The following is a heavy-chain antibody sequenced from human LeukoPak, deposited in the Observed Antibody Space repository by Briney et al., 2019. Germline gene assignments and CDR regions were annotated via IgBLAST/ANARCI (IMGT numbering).Heavy chain of an antibody. Sequence: SVKVSCKASEGTFKTYYISWVRQAPGQGLEWMGGLIPIFGTASYAQKFQGGVTITTDEATRTAYMELSGLTSEDTAVYYCARDGYNYYHYYYLDVWGKGTTVIVSS. J-gene: IGHJ6*03. V-gene: IGHV1-69*05. CDR1: EGTFKTYY. CDR2: LIPIFGTA. CDR3: ARDGYNYYHYYYLDV. D-gene: IGHD1-1*01.